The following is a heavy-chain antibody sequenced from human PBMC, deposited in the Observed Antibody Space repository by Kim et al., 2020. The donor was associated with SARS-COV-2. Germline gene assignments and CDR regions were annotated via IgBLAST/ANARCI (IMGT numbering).Heavy chain of an antibody. Sequence: RFTISRDNSKKTLYLQMNSLRAEDTAVYYCAKDGVDCSSTSCYTGWFDPWGQGTLVTVSS. J-gene: IGHJ5*02. V-gene: IGHV3-30*02. D-gene: IGHD2-2*02. CDR3: AKDGVDCSSTSCYTGWFDP.